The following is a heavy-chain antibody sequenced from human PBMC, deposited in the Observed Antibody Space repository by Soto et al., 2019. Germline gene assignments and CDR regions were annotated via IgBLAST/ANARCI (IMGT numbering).Heavy chain of an antibody. CDR3: AIALGAYDFWSGYLVYYFDY. V-gene: IGHV4-31*03. J-gene: IGHJ4*02. CDR2: IYYSGST. Sequence: PSETLSLTCTVSGGSISSGGYYWSWIRQHPGKGQERIGYIYYSGSTNYNPSLKSRVTISVDTSKNQFSLKLSSVTAADTAVYYCAIALGAYDFWSGYLVYYFDYWGQGTLVTVSS. CDR1: GGSISSGGYY. D-gene: IGHD3-3*01.